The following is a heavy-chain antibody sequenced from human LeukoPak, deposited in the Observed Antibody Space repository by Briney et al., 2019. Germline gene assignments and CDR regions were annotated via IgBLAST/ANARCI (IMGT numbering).Heavy chain of an antibody. D-gene: IGHD3-10*01. CDR3: ARRPRGVIIKSWFDP. Sequence: PSETLSLTCTVSGYSISSGYYWGWIRQPPGKGLEWIGNIYHIGSTYYNPSLKSRVTISVDTSKNHFSLKLSSVTAADTAVYYCARRPRGVIIKSWFDPWGQGTLVTVSS. CDR2: IYHIGST. CDR1: GYSISSGYY. V-gene: IGHV4-38-2*02. J-gene: IGHJ5*02.